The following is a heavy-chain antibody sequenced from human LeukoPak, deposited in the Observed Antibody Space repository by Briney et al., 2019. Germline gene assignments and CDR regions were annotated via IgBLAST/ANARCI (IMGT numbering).Heavy chain of an antibody. J-gene: IGHJ3*02. Sequence: GGSLRLSCAASGFTFSSYAMHWVRQAPGKGLEWVAVISYDGSNKYYADSVKGRFTISRDNSKNTLYLQMNSLRAEDTAVYYCAKDRSAFVDDAFDIWGQGTMVTVSS. D-gene: IGHD3-16*01. CDR3: AKDRSAFVDDAFDI. V-gene: IGHV3-30-3*01. CDR2: ISYDGSNK. CDR1: GFTFSSYA.